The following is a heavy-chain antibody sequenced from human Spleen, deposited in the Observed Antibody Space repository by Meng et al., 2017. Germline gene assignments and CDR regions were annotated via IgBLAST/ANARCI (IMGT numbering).Heavy chain of an antibody. Sequence: EVQLLESGGGLVQPGGSLRLSCAASGFIFSSNAMSWVRQAPGKGLEWVGRIKSKPDGGTADYGAPVQGRFTISKDDSKNTLYLQMNSLKTEDTAVYYCSTDRSWFDPWGQGTLVTVSS. CDR3: STDRSWFDP. CDR2: IKSKPDGGTA. J-gene: IGHJ5*02. V-gene: IGHV3-15*01. CDR1: GFIFSSNA.